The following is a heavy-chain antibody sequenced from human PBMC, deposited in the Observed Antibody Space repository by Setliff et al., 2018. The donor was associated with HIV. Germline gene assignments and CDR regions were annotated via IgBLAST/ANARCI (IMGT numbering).Heavy chain of an antibody. J-gene: IGHJ4*02. CDR2: INHSGST. CDR1: GGSFSSYY. CDR3: ARERSLITNRRYFDS. D-gene: IGHD1-1*01. V-gene: IGHV4-34*01. Sequence: SETLSLTCAVYGGSFSSYYWSWIRQPPGKGLEWIGEINHSGSTNYNPSLKSRVTISVDTSKNQFSLKVSSVTAADTAVYYCARERSLITNRRYFDSWGRGTQVTVSS.